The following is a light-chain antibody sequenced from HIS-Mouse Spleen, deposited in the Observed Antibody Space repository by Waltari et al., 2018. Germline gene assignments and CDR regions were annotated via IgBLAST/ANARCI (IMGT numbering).Light chain of an antibody. V-gene: IGKV3-11*01. CDR1: QIVSSY. Sequence: EIVLTQSPATLSLSPGERATLPCRASQIVSSYLAWYQQKPGQAPRLLIYDASNRATGIPARFSGSGSGTDFTLTISSLEPEDFAVYYCQQRSNWLTFGGGTKVEIK. CDR2: DAS. CDR3: QQRSNWLT. J-gene: IGKJ4*01.